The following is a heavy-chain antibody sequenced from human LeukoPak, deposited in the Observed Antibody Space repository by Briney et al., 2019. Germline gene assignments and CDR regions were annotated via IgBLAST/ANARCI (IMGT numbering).Heavy chain of an antibody. CDR1: GGSIGSGGYS. D-gene: IGHD4-11*01. Sequence: SETLSLTCAVSGGSIGSGGYSWSWIRQPPGKGLEWIGYIYHSGSTYYNPSLKSRVTISVDRSKNQFSLKLSSVTAADTAVYYCARGVDYSNYGLDYWGQGTLVTVSS. CDR2: IYHSGST. J-gene: IGHJ4*02. V-gene: IGHV4-30-2*01. CDR3: ARGVDYSNYGLDY.